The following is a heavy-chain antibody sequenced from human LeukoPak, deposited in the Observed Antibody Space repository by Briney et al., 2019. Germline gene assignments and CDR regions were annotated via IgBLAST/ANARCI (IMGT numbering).Heavy chain of an antibody. D-gene: IGHD3-22*01. J-gene: IGHJ3*02. V-gene: IGHV6-1*01. CDR1: GDSVSSNSAV. CDR2: TYYRSKWYN. CDR3: ARGTTMIVHAFDI. Sequence: SQTLSLTCAISGDSVSSNSAVWNWIRQSPSRGLEWLGRTYYRSKWYNDYAVSVKSRIIINADTSKNQLSLQLNSVTPEDTAVYYCARGTTMIVHAFDIWGQGTMVTVSS.